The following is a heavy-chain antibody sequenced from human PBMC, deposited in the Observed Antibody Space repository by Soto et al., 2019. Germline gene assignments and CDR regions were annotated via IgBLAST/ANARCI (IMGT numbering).Heavy chain of an antibody. V-gene: IGHV6-1*01. D-gene: IGHD6-19*01. Sequence: SLILSLTCAISGDSVSSNSVSWNWIRQSASRGLEWLGRTYYRSKWHYDYAFSVKSRETINPDTSTNQFSLQLDSVTPDDTAVYYCAREEGIAVAVLDYWGQGTQVTV. J-gene: IGHJ4*02. CDR1: GDSVSSNSVS. CDR3: AREEGIAVAVLDY. CDR2: TYYRSKWHY.